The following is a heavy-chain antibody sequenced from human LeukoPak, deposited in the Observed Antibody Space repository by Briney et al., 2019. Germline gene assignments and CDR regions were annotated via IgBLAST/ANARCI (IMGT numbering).Heavy chain of an antibody. V-gene: IGHV4-39*07. CDR1: GGSISSSYSY. D-gene: IGHD3-10*01. CDR2: IYYSGST. Sequence: SETLSLTCTVSGGSISSSYSYWGWIRQPPGKGLEWIGDIYYSGSTYYNPSLKSRVTISVDTSKNQFSLKLSSVTAADTAVYYCASYQFGELLQIDYWGQGTLVTVSS. CDR3: ASYQFGELLQIDY. J-gene: IGHJ4*02.